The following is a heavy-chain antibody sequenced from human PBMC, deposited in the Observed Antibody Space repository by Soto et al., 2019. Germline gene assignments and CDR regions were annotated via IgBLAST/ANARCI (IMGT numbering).Heavy chain of an antibody. D-gene: IGHD5-18*01. Sequence: PGGSLRIACATSGFTFSDYYMSWIRQAPGRGLEWVSYISSSGSTIYYADSVKGRFTISRDNAKNSLYLQMNSLRAEDTAVYYCARVPSGYSYDPKYGMDVWGQGTTVTVSS. V-gene: IGHV3-11*01. CDR2: ISSSGSTI. CDR3: ARVPSGYSYDPKYGMDV. CDR1: GFTFSDYY. J-gene: IGHJ6*01.